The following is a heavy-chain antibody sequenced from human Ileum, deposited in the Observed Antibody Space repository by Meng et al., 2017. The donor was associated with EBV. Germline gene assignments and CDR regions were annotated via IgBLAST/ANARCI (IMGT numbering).Heavy chain of an antibody. Sequence: QVSFVQSVAEVRSHGASGRVSFKASGFTFTNYGFTWVRQAPGQGLEWMGWISANNGDRHYAQKFQDRVTLTTDGYTPTVYMELRSLRSDDTAVYFRARKPTSAALDYWGQGTLVTVSS. CDR1: GFTFTNYG. CDR3: ARKPTSAALDY. J-gene: IGHJ4*02. V-gene: IGHV1-18*01. D-gene: IGHD6-13*01. CDR2: ISANNGDR.